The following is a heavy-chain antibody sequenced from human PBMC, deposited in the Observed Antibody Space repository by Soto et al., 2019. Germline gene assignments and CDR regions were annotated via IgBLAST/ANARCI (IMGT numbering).Heavy chain of an antibody. CDR3: AREVVTMFGVVPHYYYMDV. J-gene: IGHJ6*03. CDR2: IIPILGIA. CDR1: GGTSSSYT. D-gene: IGHD3-3*01. V-gene: IGHV1-69*08. Sequence: QVQLVQSGAEVKKPGSSVKVSCKASGGTSSSYTISWVRQAPGQGLEWMGRIIPILGIANYAQKFQGRVTITADKSTSTAYMERSSLRAEDTAVYYCAREVVTMFGVVPHYYYMDVWGKGTTVTVSS.